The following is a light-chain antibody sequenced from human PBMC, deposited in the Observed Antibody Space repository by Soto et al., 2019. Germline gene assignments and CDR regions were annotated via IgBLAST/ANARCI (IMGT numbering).Light chain of an antibody. J-gene: IGKJ1*01. CDR3: QQYGRYRS. Sequence: DIQMTQSPSTLSASVGDRVTITCRASQSTSPWLAWYQHQPGKAPNLLIYKASSLESGVPSRFSGSGSGTEFTLTISSLQPDDVATYYCQQYGRYRSFGQGTKVEIK. CDR2: KAS. V-gene: IGKV1-5*03. CDR1: QSTSPW.